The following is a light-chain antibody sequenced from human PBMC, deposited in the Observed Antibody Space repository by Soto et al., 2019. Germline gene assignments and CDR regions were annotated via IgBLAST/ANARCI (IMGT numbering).Light chain of an antibody. CDR2: DAS. Sequence: EIVLTQSPVTLSLSPGERATLSCRANQTVSNKLAWYQQKPGQAPRLLIYDASRRVTGIPARFSGSGSGTDFTLTLSSLEHEDFAVYYCQQRAGSSTFGQGTRLEIK. J-gene: IGKJ5*01. CDR1: QTVSNK. V-gene: IGKV3-11*01. CDR3: QQRAGSST.